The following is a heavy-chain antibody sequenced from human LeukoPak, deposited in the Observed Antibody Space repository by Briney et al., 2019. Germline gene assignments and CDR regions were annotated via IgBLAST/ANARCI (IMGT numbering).Heavy chain of an antibody. CDR1: GFTFSSYA. Sequence: PGGSLRLSCAASGFTFSSYAMHWVRQAPGKGREWVAVISYDGSNKYYADSVKGRFTISRDNSKNTLYLQMNSLRAEDTAVYYCARDFTGMIVGIDYWGQGTLVTVSS. CDR3: ARDFTGMIVGIDY. D-gene: IGHD3-22*01. CDR2: ISYDGSNK. V-gene: IGHV3-30-3*01. J-gene: IGHJ4*02.